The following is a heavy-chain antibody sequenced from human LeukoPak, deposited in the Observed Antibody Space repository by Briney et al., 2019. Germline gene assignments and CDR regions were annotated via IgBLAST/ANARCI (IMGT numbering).Heavy chain of an antibody. CDR1: GGSISSHY. Sequence: SETLSLTCTVSGGSISSHYWSWIRQPPGKGLEWIGYIYYSGSTNYNPSLKSRVTISVDPSKNQFSLKLSSVSAADTAVYYCASYSSGWHFDYWGQGTLVTVSS. J-gene: IGHJ4*02. CDR2: IYYSGST. V-gene: IGHV4-59*11. CDR3: ASYSSGWHFDY. D-gene: IGHD6-19*01.